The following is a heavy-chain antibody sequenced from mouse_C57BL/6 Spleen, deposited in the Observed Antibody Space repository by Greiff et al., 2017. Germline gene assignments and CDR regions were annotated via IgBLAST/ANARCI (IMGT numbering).Heavy chain of an antibody. J-gene: IGHJ3*01. Sequence: QVQLQQSGAELMKPGASVKLSCKATGYTFTSYWIEWVKQRPGHGLEWIGEILPGSGITNYNEKFKGKATFTADTSSNTAYMQLSSLTTEDSAIYYCAKRETRTAQAFAYWGQGTLVTVSA. CDR1: GYTFTSYW. CDR2: ILPGSGIT. V-gene: IGHV1-9*01. D-gene: IGHD3-2*02. CDR3: AKRETRTAQAFAY.